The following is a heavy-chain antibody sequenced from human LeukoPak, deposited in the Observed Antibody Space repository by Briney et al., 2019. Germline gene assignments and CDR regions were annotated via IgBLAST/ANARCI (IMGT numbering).Heavy chain of an antibody. D-gene: IGHD6-19*01. CDR3: ARAPVAGKGITDATYDY. CDR1: GYSISSGYY. Sequence: SETLSLTCAASGYSISSGYYWGWIRQPPGKGLEWIGSIYHSGSTYYNPSLKSRVTISVDTSKNQFSLKLSSVTAADTAVYYCARAPVAGKGITDATYDYWGQGTLVTVSS. CDR2: IYHSGST. V-gene: IGHV4-38-2*01. J-gene: IGHJ4*02.